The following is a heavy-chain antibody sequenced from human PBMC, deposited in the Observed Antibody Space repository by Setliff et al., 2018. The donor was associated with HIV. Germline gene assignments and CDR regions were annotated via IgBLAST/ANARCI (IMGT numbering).Heavy chain of an antibody. V-gene: IGHV3-7*03. Sequence: RLSCVASGFTFSTYWMSWVRQAPGKGLEFVANINQDGSVTNYVDSVKGRFTISRDNARNLVYLQMSSLRAEDTAAYYCARDPGSSSFDYWGQGAPVTVSS. CDR2: INQDGSVT. CDR3: ARDPGSSSFDY. J-gene: IGHJ4*02. CDR1: GFTFSTYW. D-gene: IGHD6-19*01.